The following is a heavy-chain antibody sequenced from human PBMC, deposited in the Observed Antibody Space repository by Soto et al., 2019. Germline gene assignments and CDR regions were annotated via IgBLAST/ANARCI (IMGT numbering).Heavy chain of an antibody. CDR1: GYTFTSYG. J-gene: IGHJ6*02. D-gene: IGHD2-2*02. CDR2: ISAYNGNT. Sequence: ASVKVSCKASGYTFTSYGISWVRQAPGQGXEWMGWISAYNGNTNYAQKLQGRVTMTTDTSTSTAYMELRSLRSDDTAVYYCAREYPIVVVPAAIRRMGMDVWGQGTTVTV. V-gene: IGHV1-18*01. CDR3: AREYPIVVVPAAIRRMGMDV.